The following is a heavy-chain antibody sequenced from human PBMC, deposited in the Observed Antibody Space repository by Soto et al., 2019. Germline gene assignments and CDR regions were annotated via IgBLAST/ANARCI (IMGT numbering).Heavy chain of an antibody. CDR1: CGSISSSSYY. CDR3: ARHSSGWLAYYYYYGMDV. Sequence: SETLSLTCTGSCGSISSSSYYWGWIRQPPGKGLEWIGSIYHSGSTYYNPSLKSRVTISVDTSKNQFSLKLSSVTAADTAVYYCARHSSGWLAYYYYYGMDVWGQGTTVTVSS. CDR2: IYHSGST. V-gene: IGHV4-39*01. D-gene: IGHD6-19*01. J-gene: IGHJ6*02.